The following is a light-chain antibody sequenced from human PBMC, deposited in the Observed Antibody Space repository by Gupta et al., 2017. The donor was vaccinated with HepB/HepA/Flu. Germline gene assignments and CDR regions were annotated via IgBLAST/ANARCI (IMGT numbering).Light chain of an antibody. V-gene: IGLV2-14*03. CDR3: SSLTTSSTLV. CDR1: SSDIGAYNH. J-gene: IGLJ2*01. Sequence: QPALTQPASVSGSPGQSIIISCTGTSSDIGAYNHVSWYKQHPGKAPKLMIYDVTNRPSGVSNRFSGSKSGNTASLTISGLQTEDEADYYCSSLTTSSTLVFGGGTKVTVL. CDR2: DVT.